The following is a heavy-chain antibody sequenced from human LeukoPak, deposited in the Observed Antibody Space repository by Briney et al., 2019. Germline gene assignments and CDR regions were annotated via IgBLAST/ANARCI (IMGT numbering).Heavy chain of an antibody. V-gene: IGHV1-69*04. D-gene: IGHD4-23*01. CDR1: GGTFSSYA. CDR2: IIPIFGIA. J-gene: IGHJ6*02. Sequence: SVKVSCKASGGTFSSYAISWVRQAPGQGLEWMGRIIPIFGIANYAQKFQGRVTTTADKSTSTAYMELSSLRSEDTAVYYCARLVPTTVVTPGYYYGMDDWGQGTTVTVSS. CDR3: ARLVPTTVVTPGYYYGMDD.